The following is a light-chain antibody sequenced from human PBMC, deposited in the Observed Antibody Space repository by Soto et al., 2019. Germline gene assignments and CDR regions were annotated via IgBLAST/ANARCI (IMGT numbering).Light chain of an antibody. Sequence: QSALTQPASVSGSPGQSITISCTGTSSDVGGYNYVSWYQQHPGKAPTLMIYDVSKRPSGVSNRFSGSKSGNTATLTNSGLQAEDEADYYCSSYTSSSTLYVFGTGTKVTVL. V-gene: IGLV2-14*01. CDR1: SSDVGGYNY. CDR2: DVS. J-gene: IGLJ1*01. CDR3: SSYTSSSTLYV.